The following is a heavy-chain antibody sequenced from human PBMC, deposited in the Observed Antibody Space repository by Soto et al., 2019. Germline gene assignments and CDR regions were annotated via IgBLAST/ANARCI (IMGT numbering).Heavy chain of an antibody. Sequence: GSLRLSCAASGFTFSSYAMHWVRQAPGKGLEWVAVISYDGSNKYYADSVKGRFTISRDNSKNTLYLQMNSLRAEDTAVYYCARGSFDYGDYRAFDYWGQGTLFTASS. CDR3: ARGSFDYGDYRAFDY. CDR2: ISYDGSNK. J-gene: IGHJ4*02. CDR1: GFTFSSYA. V-gene: IGHV3-30-3*01. D-gene: IGHD4-17*01.